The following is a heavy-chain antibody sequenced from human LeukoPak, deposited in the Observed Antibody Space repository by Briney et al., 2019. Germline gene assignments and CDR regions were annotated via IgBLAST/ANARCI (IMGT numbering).Heavy chain of an antibody. CDR2: FDPEDGET. J-gene: IGHJ4*02. Sequence: ASVKVSCKVSGYTLTELSMHWVRQAPGKGLEWMGGFDPEDGETIYAQKFQGRVTMTTDTSTSTAYMELRSLRSDDTAVYYCARAPVSAAGTSDYWGQGTLVTVSS. D-gene: IGHD6-13*01. CDR1: GYTLTELS. V-gene: IGHV1-24*01. CDR3: ARAPVSAAGTSDY.